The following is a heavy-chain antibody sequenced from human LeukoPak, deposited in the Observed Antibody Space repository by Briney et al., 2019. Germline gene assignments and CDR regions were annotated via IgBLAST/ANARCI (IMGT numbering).Heavy chain of an antibody. CDR3: ARGLRDYYDSSGLDAFDI. J-gene: IGHJ3*02. Sequence: SETLSLTCTVSGGSISSYYWSCIRQPPGKGLEWIGYIYYSGSTNYNPSLKSRVTISVDTSKNQFSLKLSSVTAADTAVYYCARGLRDYYDSSGLDAFDIWGQGTMVTVSS. CDR1: GGSISSYY. V-gene: IGHV4-59*01. D-gene: IGHD3-22*01. CDR2: IYYSGST.